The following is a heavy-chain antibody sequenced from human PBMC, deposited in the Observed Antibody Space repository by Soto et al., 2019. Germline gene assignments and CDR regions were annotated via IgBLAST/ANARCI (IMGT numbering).Heavy chain of an antibody. J-gene: IGHJ5*02. D-gene: IGHD3-9*01. Sequence: QVQLVQSGAEVKKPGASVKVSCKASGYTFTGYYMHWVRQAPGQGLEWMGWINPNSGGTNYAQKFQGWVTMTRDTSISTAYMELSRLRSDDTAVYYCARSNYDILTGYVWFDPWGQGTLVTVSS. CDR3: ARSNYDILTGYVWFDP. V-gene: IGHV1-2*04. CDR2: INPNSGGT. CDR1: GYTFTGYY.